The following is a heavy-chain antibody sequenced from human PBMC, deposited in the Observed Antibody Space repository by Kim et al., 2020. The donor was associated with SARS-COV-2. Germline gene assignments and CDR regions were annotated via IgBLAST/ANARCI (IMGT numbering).Heavy chain of an antibody. CDR1: GYTFTTYA. Sequence: ASVKVSCKASGYTFTTYAMNWVRQAPGQGLEWMGWINTYTGNPTYVHGFTGRFVFSLDTSVSTAYLQISSLKAEDTAVYYCARDWKTATVMKYFDLWGRGTLVTVSS. CDR2: INTYTGNP. CDR3: ARDWKTATVMKYFDL. D-gene: IGHD4-17*01. J-gene: IGHJ2*01. V-gene: IGHV7-4-1*02.